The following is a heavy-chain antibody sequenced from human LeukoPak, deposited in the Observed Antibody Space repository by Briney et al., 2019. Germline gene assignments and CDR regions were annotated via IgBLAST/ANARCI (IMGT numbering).Heavy chain of an antibody. CDR1: GYTFTGYY. D-gene: IGHD2-15*01. CDR2: INPNSGGT. J-gene: IGHJ4*02. V-gene: IGHV1-2*02. Sequence: GESLKISCKGSGYTFTGYYMHWVRQAPGQGLEWMGWINPNSGGTNYAQKFQGRVTMTRDTSISTAYMELSRLRSDDTAVYYCARSKDNDYWGQGTLVTVSS. CDR3: ARSKDNDY.